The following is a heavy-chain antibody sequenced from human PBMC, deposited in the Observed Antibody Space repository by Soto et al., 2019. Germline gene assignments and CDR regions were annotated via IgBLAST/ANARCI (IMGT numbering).Heavy chain of an antibody. V-gene: IGHV4-39*01. D-gene: IGHD3-9*01. J-gene: IGHJ2*01. CDR3: AKTGPYDILTYWYFDL. Sequence: SETLSLTCIVSGDSISSSSYYWVWIHQPPGKGLEWIGSIYYSGTAYYNPSLESRVTISIDTSKNQFSLKVSSLTAADTAVYYYAKTGPYDILTYWYFDLWGRGTLVTVSS. CDR2: IYYSGTA. CDR1: GDSISSSSYY.